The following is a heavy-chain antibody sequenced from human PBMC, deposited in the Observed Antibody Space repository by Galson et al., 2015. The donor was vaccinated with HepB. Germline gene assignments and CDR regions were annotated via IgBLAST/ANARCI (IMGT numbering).Heavy chain of an antibody. V-gene: IGHV1-3*01. D-gene: IGHD3-22*01. CDR3: ARGYYYDSSGYYLGYFDL. CDR1: GYTFTSYA. J-gene: IGHJ2*01. CDR2: INAGNGNT. Sequence: SVKVSCKASGYTFTSYAMHWVRQAPGQRLEWMGWINAGNGNTKYSQKFQGRVTITRGTSASTAYMELSSLRSEDTAVYYCARGYYYDSSGYYLGYFDLWGRGTLVTVSS.